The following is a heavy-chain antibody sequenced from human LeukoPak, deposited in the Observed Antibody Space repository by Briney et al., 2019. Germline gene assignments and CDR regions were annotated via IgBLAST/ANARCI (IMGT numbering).Heavy chain of an antibody. V-gene: IGHV4-4*07. CDR1: GGSISSYY. Sequence: SETLSLTCTVSGGSISSYYWSWIRQPAGQGLEWIGRIYTSWSTNYNPSHKRRVTMSVDTSKNQFSLKLSSVTAADTAVYYCARGYYYMDVWGKGTTVTVSS. CDR3: ARGYYYMDV. J-gene: IGHJ6*03. CDR2: IYTSWST.